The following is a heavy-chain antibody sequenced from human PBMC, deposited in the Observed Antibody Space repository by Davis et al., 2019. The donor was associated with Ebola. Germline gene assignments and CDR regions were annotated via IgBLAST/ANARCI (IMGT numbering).Heavy chain of an antibody. Sequence: PGGSLRLSCAASGFTFSSYWMHWVRQVPGKGLVWVSRINPDGSFTDYADSVRGRFSVSRDSTNNTLYLQMNSLRDEDTAVYYCARWGGGNSYGPSVCYFDYWGQGTLVTVSS. D-gene: IGHD5-18*01. V-gene: IGHV3-74*01. J-gene: IGHJ4*02. CDR2: INPDGSFT. CDR3: ARWGGGNSYGPSVCYFDY. CDR1: GFTFSSYW.